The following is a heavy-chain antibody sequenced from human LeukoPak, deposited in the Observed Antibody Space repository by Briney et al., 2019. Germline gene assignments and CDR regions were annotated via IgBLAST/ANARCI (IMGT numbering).Heavy chain of an antibody. J-gene: IGHJ4*02. CDR2: ISGSGGRT. D-gene: IGHD1-1*01. V-gene: IGHV3-23*01. Sequence: GGSLRLSCAASGFTFSSYAMSWVRQAPGKGLEWVSAISGSGGRTYYADSVKGRFTISRDNSKNTLYLQMNSLRAEDTAVYYCAKGQGAGRYNWNGERYYFDYWGQGTLVTVSS. CDR3: AKGQGAGRYNWNGERYYFDY. CDR1: GFTFSSYA.